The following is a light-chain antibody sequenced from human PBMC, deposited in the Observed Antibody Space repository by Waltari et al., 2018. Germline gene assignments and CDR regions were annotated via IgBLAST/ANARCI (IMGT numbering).Light chain of an antibody. Sequence: EIVLTQSPGTLSLSPGERATLSCRASQSISSTYLAWYQQKPGQAPSLLIYAASSRATGIPDGFSGSGSGTDFTLTINRLEPEDFAVYYCQQSDTSSVAFGQGTRLEIK. CDR1: QSISSTY. CDR2: AAS. J-gene: IGKJ5*01. CDR3: QQSDTSSVA. V-gene: IGKV3-20*01.